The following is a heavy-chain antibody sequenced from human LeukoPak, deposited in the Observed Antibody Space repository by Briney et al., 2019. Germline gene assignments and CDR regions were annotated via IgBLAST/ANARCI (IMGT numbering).Heavy chain of an antibody. CDR2: ISGGRT. D-gene: IGHD3-10*01. CDR3: AKDRFGIDP. V-gene: IGHV3-23*01. CDR1: GFTFSSYA. Sequence: GGSLRLSCVASGFTFSSYAMPWFRQAPGKGLKWVSAISGGRTYYADSVKGRFTISRDNSKNTVFLQMDSLRAEDTAVYYCAKDRFGIDPWGQGTRVTVSS. J-gene: IGHJ5*02.